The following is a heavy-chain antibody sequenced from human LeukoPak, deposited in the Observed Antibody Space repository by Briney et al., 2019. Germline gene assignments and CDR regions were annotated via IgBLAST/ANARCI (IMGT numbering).Heavy chain of an antibody. V-gene: IGHV3-15*07. CDR3: TMAYDYDAFDI. CDR2: IKSKTDGGTT. J-gene: IGHJ3*02. Sequence: GGSLRLSCAASGFTFSNAWMNWVRQAPGKGLEWVGRIKSKTDGGTTDYAAPVKGRFTISRDDSKNTLYLQMNSLKTEDTSVYYCTMAYDYDAFDIWGQGTMVTVSS. D-gene: IGHD5-12*01. CDR1: GFTFSNAW.